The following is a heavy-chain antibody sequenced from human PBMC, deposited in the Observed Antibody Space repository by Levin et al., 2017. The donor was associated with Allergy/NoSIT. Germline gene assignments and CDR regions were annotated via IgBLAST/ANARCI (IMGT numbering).Heavy chain of an antibody. Sequence: PGGSLRLSCTVSGFTVSDAWMSWVRQAPGKGLEWVGRIRSESDDGTANYAAPVDGRFTISRDDSKNTLYLQMRSLTTEDTAVYYCTREGREGRGVARFDWGQGTLVTVSS. V-gene: IGHV3-15*01. J-gene: IGHJ4*02. CDR3: TREGREGRGVARFD. CDR1: GFTVSDAW. CDR2: IRSESDDGTA. D-gene: IGHD3-3*01.